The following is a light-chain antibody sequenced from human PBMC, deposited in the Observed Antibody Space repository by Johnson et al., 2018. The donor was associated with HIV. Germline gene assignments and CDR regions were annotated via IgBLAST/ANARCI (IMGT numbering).Light chain of an antibody. CDR3: GTWDNSLGAHYV. Sequence: QSVLTQPPSVSAAPGQKVTISCSGSSSNIGNNYVSWYQQLPGTAPKLLIYENNKRPSGIPDRFSASKPGTSAILDITALQTGDEADYYCGTWDNSLGAHYVFGIGTKVTVL. CDR2: ENN. CDR1: SSNIGNNY. J-gene: IGLJ1*01. V-gene: IGLV1-51*02.